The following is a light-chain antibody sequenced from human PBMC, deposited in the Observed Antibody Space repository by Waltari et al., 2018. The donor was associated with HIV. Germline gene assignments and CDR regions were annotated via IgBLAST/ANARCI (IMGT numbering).Light chain of an antibody. CDR3: AAWTDIMSGWL. J-gene: IGLJ3*02. Sequence: TQSPSASGAPGQRVTLTCSSVTSNIASDSLYWFQQVPGTAPKRLIFRGDQRPSGVPDRFSGSKAGASSSLAISGLQSDDEADYYCAAWTDIMSGWLFGGGTKWTVL. CDR2: RGD. CDR1: TSNIASDS. V-gene: IGLV1-47*01.